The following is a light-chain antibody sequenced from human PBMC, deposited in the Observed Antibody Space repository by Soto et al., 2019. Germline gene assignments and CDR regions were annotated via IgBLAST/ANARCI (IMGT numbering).Light chain of an antibody. CDR1: QGIRND. Sequence: IQMTHSPSCLSASVLYRVTITFQASQGIRNDLGWYQQEPGEAPNLLIYATSSLQGGVPSRFSGSGSGTDFTLTISSLQPEDFATYYCLQDNSYPLTFGGGTKVDIK. V-gene: IGKV1-6*01. CDR2: ATS. J-gene: IGKJ4*01. CDR3: LQDNSYPLT.